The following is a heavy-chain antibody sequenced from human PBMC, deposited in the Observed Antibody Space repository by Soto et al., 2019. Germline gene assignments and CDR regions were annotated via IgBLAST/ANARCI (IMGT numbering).Heavy chain of an antibody. Sequence: SETLSLTCTVSGGSISSYYWSWIRQPPGKGLEWIGYIYYSGSTNYNPSPKSRVTISVDTSKNQFSLKLSSVTAADTAVYYCARADCSSTSCYGYFDYWGQGTLVTVSS. CDR2: IYYSGST. V-gene: IGHV4-59*01. D-gene: IGHD2-2*01. CDR1: GGSISSYY. J-gene: IGHJ4*02. CDR3: ARADCSSTSCYGYFDY.